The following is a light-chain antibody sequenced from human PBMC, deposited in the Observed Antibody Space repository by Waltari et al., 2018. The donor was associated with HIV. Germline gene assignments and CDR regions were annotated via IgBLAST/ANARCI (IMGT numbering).Light chain of an antibody. CDR1: AGGVTTSHY. Sequence: QAVVTQEPSLTMSPGGTVTLTCASSAGGVTTSHYPYWLQQRPGHAPRALVFETNNKYSWTPARFSGSLLGGKAYLTLSGAQPEDEADYFCLLSYGSVALFGGGTRLTVL. CDR3: LLSYGSVAL. J-gene: IGLJ3*02. V-gene: IGLV7-46*01. CDR2: ETN.